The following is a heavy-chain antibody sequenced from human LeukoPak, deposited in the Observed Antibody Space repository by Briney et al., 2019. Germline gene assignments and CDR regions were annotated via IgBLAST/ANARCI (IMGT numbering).Heavy chain of an antibody. CDR1: GFTFNNYA. CDR2: ISYDGSNK. Sequence: GGSLRFSCAASGFTFNNYAMSWVRQAPGKGLEWVAVISYDGSNKYYADSVKGRFTISRDNSKNTLYLQMNSLRAEDTAVYYCARVWRGSGWYTVDYWGQGTLVTVSS. D-gene: IGHD6-19*01. CDR3: ARVWRGSGWYTVDY. J-gene: IGHJ4*02. V-gene: IGHV3-30*01.